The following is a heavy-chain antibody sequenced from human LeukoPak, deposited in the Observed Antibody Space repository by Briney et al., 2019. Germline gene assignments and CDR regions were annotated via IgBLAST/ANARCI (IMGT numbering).Heavy chain of an antibody. J-gene: IGHJ2*01. V-gene: IGHV4-59*01. Sequence: SETLSLTCTVSGGSISSYYWSWIRQPPGKRLEWIGYLYNSGGTHYNPSLKSRLTISVDTSKNQFSLKLGSVTAADTAVYYCARARGVVARKDHFDLWGRGTLVTVSS. CDR3: ARARGVVARKDHFDL. D-gene: IGHD5-12*01. CDR1: GGSISSYY. CDR2: LYNSGGT.